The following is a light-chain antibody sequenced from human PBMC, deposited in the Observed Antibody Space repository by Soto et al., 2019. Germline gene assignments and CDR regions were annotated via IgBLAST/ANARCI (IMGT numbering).Light chain of an antibody. CDR2: GTS. CDR3: QQYGSSPRT. Sequence: EIVLTQSPGTLSLAPGEGATLSCRASQSVKGSYLAWYQQKPGQAPRLLIFGTSNRATGIPDRFRGGGSGTDFTLTISSLEPEDFAVYYCQQYGSSPRTFGQGTKVDIK. CDR1: QSVKGSY. V-gene: IGKV3-20*01. J-gene: IGKJ1*01.